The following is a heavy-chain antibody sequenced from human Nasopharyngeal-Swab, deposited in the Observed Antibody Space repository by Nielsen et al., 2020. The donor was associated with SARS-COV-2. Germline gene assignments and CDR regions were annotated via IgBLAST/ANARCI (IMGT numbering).Heavy chain of an antibody. CDR3: ANRRGSSWHPYCFDY. J-gene: IGHJ4*02. Sequence: GESLKISCAASGFTFSSYAMSWVRQAPGKGLEWVSSIGGSGDSTFYADSVKGRFTISRDNSENTLYLQMNSLRAEDTAVYYCANRRGSSWHPYCFDYWGQGTLVTVSS. V-gene: IGHV3-23*01. D-gene: IGHD6-13*01. CDR2: IGGSGDST. CDR1: GFTFSSYA.